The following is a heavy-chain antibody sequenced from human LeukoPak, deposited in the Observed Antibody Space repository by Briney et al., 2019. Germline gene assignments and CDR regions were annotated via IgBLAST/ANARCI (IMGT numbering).Heavy chain of an antibody. CDR3: ARVVRVVVVPAAYFDY. CDR2: INPNSGGT. Sequence: ASVKVSCKASGYTFTGYYMHWVRQAPGQGLEWMGWINPNSGGTNYAQKFQGRVTMTRDTSISTAYMELSRLRSDDTAVYYCARVVRVVVVPAAYFDYWGQGTLVTVSS. J-gene: IGHJ4*02. CDR1: GYTFTGYY. V-gene: IGHV1-2*02. D-gene: IGHD2-2*01.